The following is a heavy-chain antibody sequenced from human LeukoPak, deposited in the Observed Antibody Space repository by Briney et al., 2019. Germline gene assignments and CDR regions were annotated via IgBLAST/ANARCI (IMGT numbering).Heavy chain of an antibody. CDR3: AKNPSSSSVN. V-gene: IGHV3-23*01. D-gene: IGHD6-6*01. CDR2: ISGSGGST. Sequence: GESLKISCKGSGYSFTSYWIGWVRQAPGKGLEWVSAISGSGGSTYYADSVKGRFTISRDNSKNTLYLQMNSLRAEDTAVYYCAKNPSSSSVNWGQGTLVTVSS. CDR1: GYSFTSYW. J-gene: IGHJ4*02.